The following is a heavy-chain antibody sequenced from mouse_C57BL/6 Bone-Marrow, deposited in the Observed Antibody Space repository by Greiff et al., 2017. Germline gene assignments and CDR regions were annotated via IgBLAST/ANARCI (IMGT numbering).Heavy chain of an antibody. V-gene: IGHV1-81*01. J-gene: IGHJ3*01. CDR2: IYPRSGNT. Sequence: VQLQQSGAELARPGASVKLYCKASGYTFTSYGISWVKQRTGQGLEWIGEIYPRSGNTYYNEKFKGKATLTADKSSSTAYMELRSLTSEDSAVYFCARKEGGFVYWGQGTLVTVSA. CDR3: ARKEGGFVY. CDR1: GYTFTSYG.